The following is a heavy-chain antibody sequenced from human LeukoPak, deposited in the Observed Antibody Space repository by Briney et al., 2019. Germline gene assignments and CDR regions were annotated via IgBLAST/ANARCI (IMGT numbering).Heavy chain of an antibody. D-gene: IGHD5-12*01. J-gene: IGHJ4*02. CDR3: ARNENSGWGYFDY. CDR1: GFTFSNYG. Sequence: GGSLRLSCAASGFTFSNYGMSWVRQAPGKGLEWVSVIGGSNGITFYVGSVKGRFTISRDNSKDTLYLQMNSLRAEDTAAYYCARNENSGWGYFDYWGQGTLVTVSS. V-gene: IGHV3-23*01. CDR2: IGGSNGIT.